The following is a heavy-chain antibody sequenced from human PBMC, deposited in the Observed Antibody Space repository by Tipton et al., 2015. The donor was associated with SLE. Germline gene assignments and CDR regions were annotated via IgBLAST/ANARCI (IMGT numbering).Heavy chain of an antibody. D-gene: IGHD1-26*01. CDR1: GGSIDSSSYF. V-gene: IGHV4-39*01. J-gene: IGHJ6*02. CDR3: ARQEGNLVDYYYYGMDV. CDR2: IYYSGST. Sequence: TLSLTCTVSGGSIDSSSYFWGWIRQPPGKGLEWIGSIYYSGSTHYNPSLKNRVSISVDTSKNQFSLILSSVTAADTAVYYCARQEGNLVDYYYYGMDVWGQGTTVTVSS.